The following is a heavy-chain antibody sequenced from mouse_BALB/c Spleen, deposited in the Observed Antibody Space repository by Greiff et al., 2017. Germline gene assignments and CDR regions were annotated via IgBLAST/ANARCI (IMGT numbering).Heavy chain of an antibody. CDR3: ASDRDNYLDY. CDR2: ISDGGSYT. Sequence: EVKLVESGGGLVKPGGSLKLSCAASGFTFSDYYMYWVRQTPEKRLEWVATISDGGSYTYYPDSVKGRFTISRDNAKNNLYLQMSSLKSEDTAMYYCASDRDNYLDYWGQGTTLTVAS. CDR1: GFTFSDYY. J-gene: IGHJ2*01. V-gene: IGHV5-4*02. D-gene: IGHD3-3*01.